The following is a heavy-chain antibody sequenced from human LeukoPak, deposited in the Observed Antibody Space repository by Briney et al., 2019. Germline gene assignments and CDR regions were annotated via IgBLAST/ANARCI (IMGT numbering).Heavy chain of an antibody. CDR3: ARLGAGPTYYDFWSGYSSFYFDY. CDR1: GGSTSSSNYH. Sequence: SETLSLTCTVSGGSTSSSNYHWGWIRQPPGKGLEWIGGIHYSGNTYYNPSLKSRVTISVDTSKNQFSLKLSSVTAADTAVYYCARLGAGPTYYDFWSGYSSFYFDYWGQGALVTVSS. D-gene: IGHD3-3*01. V-gene: IGHV4-39*01. CDR2: IHYSGNT. J-gene: IGHJ4*02.